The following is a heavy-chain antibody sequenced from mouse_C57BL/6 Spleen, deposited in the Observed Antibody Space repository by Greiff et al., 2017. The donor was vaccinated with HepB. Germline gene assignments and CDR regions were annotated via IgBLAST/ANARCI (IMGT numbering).Heavy chain of an antibody. CDR1: GFTFSSYA. J-gene: IGHJ3*01. CDR2: ISDGGSYT. D-gene: IGHD3-3*01. Sequence: EVHLVESGGGLVKPGGSLKLSCAASGFTFSSYAMSWVRQTPEKRLEWVATISDGGSYTYYPDNVKGRFTISRDNAKNNLYLQMSHLKSEDTAMYYCARGGLEGFAYWGQGTLVTVSA. V-gene: IGHV5-4*01. CDR3: ARGGLEGFAY.